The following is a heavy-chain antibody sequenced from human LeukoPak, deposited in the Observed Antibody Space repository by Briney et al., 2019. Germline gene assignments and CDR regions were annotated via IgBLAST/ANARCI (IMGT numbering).Heavy chain of an antibody. CDR2: ISYSGSI. J-gene: IGHJ4*02. Sequence: PSETLSLTCTVSGGSISSYYWTWIRQPPGKGLEWFGYISYSGSINYNPSLKSRVTISVDTSKNQFSLKLSSVTAVDTAVYYCARGPPYYGSDYWGQGTQVTVSS. CDR1: GGSISSYY. D-gene: IGHD3-10*01. V-gene: IGHV4-59*01. CDR3: ARGPPYYGSDY.